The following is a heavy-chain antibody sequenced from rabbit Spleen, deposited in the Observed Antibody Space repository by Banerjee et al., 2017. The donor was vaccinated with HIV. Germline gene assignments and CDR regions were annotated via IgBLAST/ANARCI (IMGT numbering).Heavy chain of an antibody. V-gene: IGHV1S45*01. CDR2: IYTISGKA. D-gene: IGHD4-2*01. Sequence: QQQLVESGGGLVQPEGSLTLTSKASGFSFSSGSYMCWVRQAPGKGLEWIACIYTISGKAGYANWANCPTACSTSSKTSVTPLAMRMTAPDTAASFCACGATGVIGGNFSWWGQGTLVTVS. CDR1: GFSFSSGSY. CDR3: ACGATGVIGGNFSW. J-gene: IGHJ3*01.